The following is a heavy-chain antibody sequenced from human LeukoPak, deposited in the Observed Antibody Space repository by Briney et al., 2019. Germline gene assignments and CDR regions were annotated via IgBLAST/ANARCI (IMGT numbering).Heavy chain of an antibody. V-gene: IGHV4-39*01. CDR3: ARLSSATRSY. D-gene: IGHD5-12*01. CDR1: GGSISSSSYY. Sequence: PSETLSLTCTVSGGSISSSSYYWGWIRQPPGTGLEWIGSIYYSGSTYYNPSLKSRVTISVDTSKNQFSLKLSSVTAADTAVYYCARLSSATRSYWGQGTLVTVSS. J-gene: IGHJ4*02. CDR2: IYYSGST.